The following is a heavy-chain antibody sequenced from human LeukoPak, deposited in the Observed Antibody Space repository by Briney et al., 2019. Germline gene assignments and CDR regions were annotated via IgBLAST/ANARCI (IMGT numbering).Heavy chain of an antibody. D-gene: IGHD6-19*01. V-gene: IGHV4-39*01. CDR3: ARGQWLAGDFDY. CDR1: GGSISSSSYY. Sequence: PSETLSLTCTVSGGSISSSSYYWGWIRQPPGKGLEWIGSIYYSGSTYYNPSLKSRVTISVDTSKNQFSLKLSSVTAADTAVYYCARGQWLAGDFDYWGQGALVTVS. J-gene: IGHJ4*02. CDR2: IYYSGST.